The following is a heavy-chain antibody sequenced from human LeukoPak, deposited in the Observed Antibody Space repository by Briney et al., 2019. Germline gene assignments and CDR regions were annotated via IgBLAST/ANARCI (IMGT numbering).Heavy chain of an antibody. CDR2: INPNRDGT. CDR1: GYTFTGHY. CDR3: ARCSTPHWIFDAFDI. D-gene: IGHD1-1*01. Sequence: ASVKVSCKASGYTFTGHYMRWVRQAPGQGPEWMGWINPNRDGTNYAQKFQGRVTMTRDTSISTAYMELSGLRSDDTAVYYCARCSTPHWIFDAFDIWGQGTMVTVSS. V-gene: IGHV1-2*02. J-gene: IGHJ3*02.